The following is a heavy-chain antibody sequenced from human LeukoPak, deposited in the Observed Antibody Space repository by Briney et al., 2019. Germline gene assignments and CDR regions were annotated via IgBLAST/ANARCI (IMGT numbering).Heavy chain of an antibody. CDR1: GYAFTSYA. V-gene: IGHV1-3*01. J-gene: IGHJ4*02. CDR3: ARAPQQLVQDY. CDR2: INAGNGNT. D-gene: IGHD6-13*01. Sequence: ASVKISCKASGYAFTSYAMHWVRQAPGQRLEWMGWINAGNGNTKYSQKFQGRVTITRDTSASTAYMELSSLRSEDTAVYYCARAPQQLVQDYWGQGTLVTVSS.